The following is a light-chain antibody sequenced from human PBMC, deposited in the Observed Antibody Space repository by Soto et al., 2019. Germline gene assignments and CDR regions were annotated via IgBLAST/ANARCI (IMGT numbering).Light chain of an antibody. Sequence: EIVLTQSPGPLSLSPGERATLSCRASQSVSSSYLAWYQQKPGQAPRLLIYGASSRATGIPDRFSGSGSGKDFTLTISRLEPEDFAVYYCQQYGSSPWTFGQGTKVEIK. J-gene: IGKJ1*01. CDR3: QQYGSSPWT. CDR1: QSVSSSY. V-gene: IGKV3-20*01. CDR2: GAS.